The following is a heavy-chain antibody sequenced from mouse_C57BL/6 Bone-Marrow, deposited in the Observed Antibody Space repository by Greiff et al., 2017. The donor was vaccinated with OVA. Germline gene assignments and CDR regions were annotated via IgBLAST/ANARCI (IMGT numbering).Heavy chain of an antibody. Sequence: QVQLQQSGAELVKPGASVKLSCKASGYTFTSYWMQWVKQRPGQGLEWIGEIDPSDSYTNYNQKFKGKATLTVDTSSSTAYMQLSSLTSEDSAVYYCARLDYDYDGFAYWGQGTLVTVSA. CDR2: IDPSDSYT. V-gene: IGHV1-50*01. CDR3: ARLDYDYDGFAY. D-gene: IGHD2-4*01. J-gene: IGHJ3*01. CDR1: GYTFTSYW.